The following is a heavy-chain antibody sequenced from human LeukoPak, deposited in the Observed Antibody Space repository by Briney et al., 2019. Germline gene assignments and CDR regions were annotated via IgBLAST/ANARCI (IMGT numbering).Heavy chain of an antibody. CDR2: IYSGGST. V-gene: IGHV3-53*01. Sequence: PGGSLRLSCAASGFTVSSNYMSWVRQAPGKGLEWVSVIYSGGSTYYADSVKGRFTISRDNSKNTLYLQMNSLRAEDTAVYYCARSIPPWRYLDYWGQGTLVTVSS. CDR3: ARSIPPWRYLDY. D-gene: IGHD3-9*01. CDR1: GFTVSSNY. J-gene: IGHJ4*02.